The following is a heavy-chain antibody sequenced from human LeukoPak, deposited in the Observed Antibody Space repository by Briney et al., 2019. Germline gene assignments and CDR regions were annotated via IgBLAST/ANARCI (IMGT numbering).Heavy chain of an antibody. CDR1: GYTFTGYY. CDR2: INPNSGGT. D-gene: IGHD3-10*01. CDR3: ARGQQMKNYYGSGSYSDY. Sequence: GASVKVSCKASGYTFTGYYMHWVRQAPGQGLEWMGWINPNSGGTNYAQKFQGWVTMTRDTSISTAYMELSRLRSDDTAVYYCARGQQMKNYYGSGSYSDYWGQGTLVTVSS. J-gene: IGHJ4*02. V-gene: IGHV1-2*04.